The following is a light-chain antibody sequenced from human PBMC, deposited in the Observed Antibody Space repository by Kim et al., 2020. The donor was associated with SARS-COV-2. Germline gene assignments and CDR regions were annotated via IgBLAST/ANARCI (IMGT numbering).Light chain of an antibody. J-gene: IGKJ2*01. Sequence: SAFLGDRVTISCLASQFVSSSVAWYQQKPGKAPKLLLYASSSLRSGVSPRFSGSGSGTDFTLTITNVQPEDFATYYCQQTDTFPYTFGQGTKLEI. CDR1: QFVSSS. CDR2: ASS. V-gene: IGKV1-12*01. CDR3: QQTDTFPYT.